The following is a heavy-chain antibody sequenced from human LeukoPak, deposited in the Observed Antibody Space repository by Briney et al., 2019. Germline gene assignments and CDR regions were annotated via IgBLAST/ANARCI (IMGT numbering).Heavy chain of an antibody. J-gene: IGHJ4*02. CDR3: AKGDTKPIPAAIGGPDY. CDR1: GFIFNRFG. D-gene: IGHD2-2*01. CDR2: ISYDGSNE. Sequence: PGGSLRLSCAASGFIFNRFGTHWVRQAPGKGLEWVALISYDGSNEYYADSVKGRFTISRDNSKNTMYLQMNSLRAEDTAVYYCAKGDTKPIPAAIGGPDYWGQGTLVTVSS. V-gene: IGHV3-30*18.